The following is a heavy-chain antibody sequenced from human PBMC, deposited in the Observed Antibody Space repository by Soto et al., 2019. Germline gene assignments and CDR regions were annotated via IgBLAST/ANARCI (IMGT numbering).Heavy chain of an antibody. Sequence: SVKVSCKASGGTFSSYAISWVRQAPGQGLEWMGGIIPIFGTANYVQKFQGRVTITADESTSTAYMELGSLRSEDTAVYYCARGYYGSGSYLDYWGQGTLVTVSS. CDR1: GGTFSSYA. D-gene: IGHD3-10*01. V-gene: IGHV1-69*13. J-gene: IGHJ4*02. CDR2: IIPIFGTA. CDR3: ARGYYGSGSYLDY.